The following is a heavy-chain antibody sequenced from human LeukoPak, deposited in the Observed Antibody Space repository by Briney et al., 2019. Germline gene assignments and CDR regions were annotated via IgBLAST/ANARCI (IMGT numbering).Heavy chain of an antibody. CDR1: RFTFSSYG. CDR2: IWYDGTKK. Sequence: PGRSLRLSCAASRFTFSSYGMHWVRQAPGKGLEWVAVIWYDGTKKYYADSVKGRFTISRDNSKNTLYLQMNSLRAEDTAVYYCAKDEYPHYYCMDVRGKGTTVTVSS. V-gene: IGHV3-33*06. J-gene: IGHJ6*03. CDR3: AKDEYPHYYCMDV. D-gene: IGHD6-6*01.